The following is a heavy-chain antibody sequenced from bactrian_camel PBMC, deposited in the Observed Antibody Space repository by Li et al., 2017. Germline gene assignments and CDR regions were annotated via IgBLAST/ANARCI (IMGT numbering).Heavy chain of an antibody. V-gene: IGHV3S53*01. D-gene: IGHD7*01. CDR1: GTLYPIHC. CDR2: IDSDGTT. CDR3: AATRAFSCAVGGRWFWND. J-gene: IGHJ4*01. Sequence: HVQLVESGGGLVQPGGSLRLSCLASGTLYPIHCTGWFRQSPGKEREAVAAIDSDGTTSYADSVKGRFTISQDKAKRNLSLEMNDLKPEDSAMYYCAATRAFSCAVGGRWFWNDWGQGTQVTVS.